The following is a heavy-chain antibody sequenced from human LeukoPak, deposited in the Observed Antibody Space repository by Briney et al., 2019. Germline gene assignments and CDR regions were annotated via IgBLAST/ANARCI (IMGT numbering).Heavy chain of an antibody. CDR1: GFDFGAYE. CDR2: FAGSDTTT. D-gene: IGHD3-22*01. J-gene: IGHJ4*02. CDR3: TTLGYHLDS. V-gene: IGHV3-48*03. Sequence: GGSLRLSCAASGFDFGAYEMNWVRQAPGKGLEWVAYFAGSDTTTYYAESVKGRFTISRDNARNSLYRQMNSLRAEDTALYYCTTLGYHLDSWGQGTLVTVSS.